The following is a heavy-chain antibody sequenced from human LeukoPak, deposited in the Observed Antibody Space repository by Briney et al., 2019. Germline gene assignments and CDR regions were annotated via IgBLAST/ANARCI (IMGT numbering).Heavy chain of an antibody. D-gene: IGHD3-22*01. Sequence: GGSLGLSCAVSGFTFDDYAMHWVRQAPGKGLEWVSSISWNSARIAYADSVKGRFSISRDNARNSLYLQMNSLRSEDMAFYYCAKDIRGHYDDSGYINFWGQGTLVIVSS. CDR1: GFTFDDYA. V-gene: IGHV3-9*03. CDR2: ISWNSARI. CDR3: AKDIRGHYDDSGYINF. J-gene: IGHJ4*02.